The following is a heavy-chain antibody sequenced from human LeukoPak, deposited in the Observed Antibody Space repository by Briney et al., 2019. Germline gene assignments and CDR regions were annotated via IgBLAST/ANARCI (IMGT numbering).Heavy chain of an antibody. D-gene: IGHD3-10*01. CDR1: GFTFSTYT. CDR2: ITFDGTNK. V-gene: IGHV3-30-3*02. CDR3: AKSYSFILWFGDY. J-gene: IGHJ4*02. Sequence: GGSLRLSCAASGFTFSTYTIHWVRQAPGKGLEWVAVITFDGTNKYYADSVKGRFTISRDNSKNTLYLQMNSLRAEDTAVYYCAKSYSFILWFGDYWGQGTLVAVSS.